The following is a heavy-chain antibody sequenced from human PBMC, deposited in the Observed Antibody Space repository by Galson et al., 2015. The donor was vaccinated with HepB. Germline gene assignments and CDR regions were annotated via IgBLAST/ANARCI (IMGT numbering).Heavy chain of an antibody. CDR1: GFTFSRHD. J-gene: IGHJ5*01. Sequence: SLRLSCAASGFTFSRHDMHWVRQAPGRGLEWVSLISTDYTSKFYADSVKGRLTISRDNAKDSVYLQMNSLRDEDTAVYYCASACDGSGSFYTLLDSWGQGTMVTVSS. V-gene: IGHV3-30-3*01. CDR3: ASACDGSGSFYTLLDS. D-gene: IGHD2/OR15-2a*01. CDR2: ISTDYTSK.